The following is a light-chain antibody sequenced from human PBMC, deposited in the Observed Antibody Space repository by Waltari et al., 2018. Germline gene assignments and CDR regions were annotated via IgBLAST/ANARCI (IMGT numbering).Light chain of an antibody. Sequence: QSALTQPPSASGSPGQSVTITCRGTSSDVGGYNYVSCYQQHPGKVPKLMIFEVSKRPSGVPDRFSGSKSGNTASLTVSGLQAEDEADYYCSSFAGGGNPVLFGGGTRLTVL. CDR2: EVS. V-gene: IGLV2-8*01. J-gene: IGLJ2*01. CDR3: SSFAGGGNPVL. CDR1: SSDVGGYNY.